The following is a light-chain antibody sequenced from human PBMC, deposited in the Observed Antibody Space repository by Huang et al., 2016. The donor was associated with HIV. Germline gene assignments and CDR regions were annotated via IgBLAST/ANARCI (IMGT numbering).Light chain of an antibody. Sequence: DIQMTQSPSSLSASVGDRVTITRRASQGIGNSLAWYQQKPEKAPRLLLYATSTLESGVPSRFSGSGSGTHYTLTINTLQPEDIASYYCQQYHSLPWTFGQGTKVEIK. V-gene: IGKV1-NL1*01. J-gene: IGKJ1*01. CDR1: QGIGNS. CDR3: QQYHSLPWT. CDR2: ATS.